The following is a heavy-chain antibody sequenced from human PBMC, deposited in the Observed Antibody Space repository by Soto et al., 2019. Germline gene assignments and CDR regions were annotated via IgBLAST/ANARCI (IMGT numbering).Heavy chain of an antibody. CDR3: AKDPQGSLVATNYYFDY. D-gene: IGHD5-12*01. Sequence: GGSLRLSCAASGFTFSSYAMSWVRQAPGKGLEWVSAISGSGGSTYYADSVKGRFTISRDNSKNTLYLQMNSLRAEDTAVYYCAKDPQGSLVATNYYFDYWGQGTLVTVSS. CDR2: ISGSGGST. V-gene: IGHV3-23*01. J-gene: IGHJ4*02. CDR1: GFTFSSYA.